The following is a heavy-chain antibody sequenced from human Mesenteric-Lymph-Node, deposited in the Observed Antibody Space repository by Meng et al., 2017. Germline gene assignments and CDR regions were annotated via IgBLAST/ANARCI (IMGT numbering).Heavy chain of an antibody. CDR1: GFTFSDYY. V-gene: IGHV3-11*01. Sequence: GESLKISCAASGFTFSDYYMSWIRQAPGKGLEWVSHMSSSGDTIYYADSAKGRFTISRDDSKNSLYLQMNSLKTEDTAVYYCARVRGYSDYWGQGTLVTVSS. CDR2: MSSSGDTI. J-gene: IGHJ4*02. CDR3: ARVRGYSDY. D-gene: IGHD5-12*01.